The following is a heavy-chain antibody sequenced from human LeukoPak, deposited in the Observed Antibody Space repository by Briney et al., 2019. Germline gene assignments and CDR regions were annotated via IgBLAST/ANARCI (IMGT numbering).Heavy chain of an antibody. V-gene: IGHV3-20*04. CDR2: INWNGDRT. CDR1: GFTFHDYD. CDR3: ARRDYYGSGSPDF. J-gene: IGHJ4*02. D-gene: IGHD3-10*01. Sequence: GGSLRLSCAASGFTFHDYDMSWVRQSPGKGLEWVSGINWNGDRTGYADSVKGRFTISRDNAKKSLYLQMNSLRAEDTALYYCARRDYYGSGSPDFWGQGTLVILSS.